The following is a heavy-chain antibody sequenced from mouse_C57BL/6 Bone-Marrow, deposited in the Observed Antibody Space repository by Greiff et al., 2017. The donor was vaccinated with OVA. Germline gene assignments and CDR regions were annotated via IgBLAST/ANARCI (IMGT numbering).Heavy chain of an antibody. CDR2: FYPGSGSI. Sequence: VQLQQSGAELVKPGASVKLSCKASGYTFTEYSIHWVKQRSGQGLEWIGWFYPGSGSIKYNEKFKDKATLTADKSSSTVYMELSRLTSEDSAVYFCARHEDDYYGSNYYFDYWGQGTTLTVSS. V-gene: IGHV1-62-2*01. D-gene: IGHD1-1*01. CDR3: ARHEDDYYGSNYYFDY. J-gene: IGHJ2*01. CDR1: GYTFTEYS.